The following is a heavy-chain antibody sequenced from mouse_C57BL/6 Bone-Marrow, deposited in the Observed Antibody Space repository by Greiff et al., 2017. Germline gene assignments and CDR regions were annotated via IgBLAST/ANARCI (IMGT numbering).Heavy chain of an antibody. CDR2: ISGGGGNT. CDR3: ASPLSSGDAMDY. CDR1: GFTFSSYT. D-gene: IGHD3-1*01. Sequence: EVQLVESGGGLVKPGGSLKLSCAASGFTFSSYTMSWVRQTPEKRLEWVATISGGGGNTYYPDSVKGRSTISRDTAKNTLYLQMSSLRSEDTALYYCASPLSSGDAMDYWGQGTSVTVSS. J-gene: IGHJ4*01. V-gene: IGHV5-9*01.